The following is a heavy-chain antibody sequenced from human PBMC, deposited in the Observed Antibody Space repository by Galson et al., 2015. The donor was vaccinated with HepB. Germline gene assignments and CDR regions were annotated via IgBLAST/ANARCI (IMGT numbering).Heavy chain of an antibody. CDR3: ARGFFGYTESYFDY. D-gene: IGHD3-16*02. Sequence: CAISGDSVSSNSVGWNWLRQSPSRGLEWLGRTYYRSSWSTDYALSLKSRVTISVDTSQKQFSLKLSSVTAADAAVYYCARGFFGYTESYFDYWGQGTPVAVSA. CDR2: TYYRSSWST. J-gene: IGHJ4*02. CDR1: GDSVSSNSVG. V-gene: IGHV6-1*01.